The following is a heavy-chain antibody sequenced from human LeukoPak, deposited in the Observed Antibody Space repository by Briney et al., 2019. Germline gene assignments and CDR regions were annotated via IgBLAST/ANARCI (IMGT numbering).Heavy chain of an antibody. D-gene: IGHD2-2*02. CDR3: AKVYNYFYYMDV. CDR1: GFTFSSYG. V-gene: IGHV3-30*02. J-gene: IGHJ6*03. CDR2: IRYDGNDE. Sequence: GGSLRLSCAASGFTFSSYGMHWVRQAPGKGLEWVTFIRYDGNDEYYADSVKGRFTISRDNSKNTLYLQMNSLRVEDTAVYHCAKVYNYFYYMDVWGKGTTVTVSS.